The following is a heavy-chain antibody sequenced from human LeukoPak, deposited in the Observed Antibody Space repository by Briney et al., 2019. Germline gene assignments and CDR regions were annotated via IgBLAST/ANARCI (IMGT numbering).Heavy chain of an antibody. V-gene: IGHV1-18*01. Sequence: ASVKVSCKASGYTFTSYGISWVRQAPGQGLEWMGWISAYNGNTNYAQKLQGRVTMARDTSISTAYMELSRLRSDDTAVYYCARDVGEYCSSVSCYASDYWGQGTLVTVSS. D-gene: IGHD2-2*01. CDR1: GYTFTSYG. CDR2: ISAYNGNT. CDR3: ARDVGEYCSSVSCYASDY. J-gene: IGHJ4*02.